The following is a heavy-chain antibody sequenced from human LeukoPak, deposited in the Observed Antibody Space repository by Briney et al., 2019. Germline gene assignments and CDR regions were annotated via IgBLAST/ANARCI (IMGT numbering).Heavy chain of an antibody. CDR3: ARYCGGGSCFDS. V-gene: IGHV3-7*04. Sequence: GGSLRLSCAASGFTFSSRWMSWVRQAPGRGLEWVANIKADGSEKYYVDSVEGRFTVSRDNAKNSLYLQMNSLRAEDKAVYYCARYCGGGSCFDSWGQGTLVTVSS. CDR2: IKADGSEK. D-gene: IGHD2-15*01. J-gene: IGHJ4*02. CDR1: GFTFSSRW.